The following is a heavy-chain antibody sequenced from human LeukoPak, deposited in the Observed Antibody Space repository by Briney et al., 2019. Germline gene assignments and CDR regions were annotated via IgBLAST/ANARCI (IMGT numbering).Heavy chain of an antibody. CDR3: ARAYHCSGGSCYYFDY. D-gene: IGHD2-15*01. Sequence: PGGSLRLSCAASGFTFSSYDMHWVRQAPGKGLEWVSAIGTAGDTYYPGSVKGRFTISRENDKNSLYLQMNSLRAADTAVYYRARAYHCSGGSCYYFDYWGQGTLVTVSS. CDR1: GFTFSSYD. V-gene: IGHV3-13*04. J-gene: IGHJ4*02. CDR2: IGTAGDT.